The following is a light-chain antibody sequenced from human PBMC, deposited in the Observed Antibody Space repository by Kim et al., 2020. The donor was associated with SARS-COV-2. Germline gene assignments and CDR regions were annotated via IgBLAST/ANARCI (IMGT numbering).Light chain of an antibody. CDR2: VAS. CDR3: KQYSTYPYP. J-gene: IGKJ2*01. Sequence: DIQMTQSPSSLSASVGDRVTISCRASQGIDNWLAWYQQKPEKAPKCLIYVASILQSGVPSRFSGSRSGTEFTLTISSLQPEDFATYYFKQYSTYPYPFGQGTRLKI. V-gene: IGKV1D-16*01. CDR1: QGIDNW.